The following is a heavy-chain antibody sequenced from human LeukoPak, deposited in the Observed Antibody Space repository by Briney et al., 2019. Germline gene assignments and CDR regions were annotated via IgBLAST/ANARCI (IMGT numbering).Heavy chain of an antibody. V-gene: IGHV1-3*03. CDR3: ARALVGADWDWFDP. D-gene: IGHD1-26*01. J-gene: IGHJ5*02. Sequence: GASVKVSCKASGYTFTSYAMHWVRQAPEQRLEWMGWINAGNGNTKYSQEFQGRVTITRDTSASTAYMELSSLRSEDMAVYYCARALVGADWDWFDPWGQGTLVTVSS. CDR1: GYTFTSYA. CDR2: INAGNGNT.